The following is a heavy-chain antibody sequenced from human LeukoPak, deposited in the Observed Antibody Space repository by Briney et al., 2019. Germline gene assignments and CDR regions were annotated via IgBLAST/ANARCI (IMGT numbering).Heavy chain of an antibody. D-gene: IGHD4-23*01. J-gene: IGHJ4*02. V-gene: IGHV3-48*01. CDR3: ARVTRIYSVDY. Sequence: GGSLRLSCAASGFTFSSYSMNWVRQAPGKGLEWVSYISSSSSTMYYADSVKGRFIISRDNAKSSLYLQMNSLRAEDTAVYYCARVTRIYSVDYWGQGTLVTVSS. CDR1: GFTFSSYS. CDR2: ISSSSSTM.